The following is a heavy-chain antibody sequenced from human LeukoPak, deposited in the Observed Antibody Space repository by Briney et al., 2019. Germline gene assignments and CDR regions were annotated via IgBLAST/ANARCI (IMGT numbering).Heavy chain of an antibody. J-gene: IGHJ4*02. V-gene: IGHV4-34*01. CDR1: GGSFSGYY. Sequence: SETLSLTCAVYGGSFSGYYWSWIRQPPGKGLEWIGEINHSGSTNYNPSLKSRVTISVDTSKNQFSLKLSSVTAADTAVYYCARGSSWYSPFDYWGQGTLVTVSS. CDR3: ARGSSWYSPFDY. D-gene: IGHD6-13*01. CDR2: INHSGST.